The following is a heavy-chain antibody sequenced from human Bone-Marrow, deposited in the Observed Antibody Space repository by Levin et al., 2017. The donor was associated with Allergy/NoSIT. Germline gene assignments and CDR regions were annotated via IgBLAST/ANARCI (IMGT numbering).Heavy chain of an antibody. CDR2: INPKTGGT. D-gene: IGHD6-19*01. V-gene: IGHV1-2*02. CDR1: GYIFSDYY. J-gene: IGHJ5*02. Sequence: ASVKVSCQPSGYIFSDYYIHWIRQARGQGLEWLGWINPKTGGTNYAPKFQARVTMGTSFNTAYLDLRSLRPDDTAVYFCAKASQWLMPDQWGQGTMVTVSS. CDR3: AKASQWLMPDQ.